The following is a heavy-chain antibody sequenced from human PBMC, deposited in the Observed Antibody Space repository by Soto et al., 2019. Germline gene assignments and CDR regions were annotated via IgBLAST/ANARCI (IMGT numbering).Heavy chain of an antibody. CDR1: GFTFSSYS. D-gene: IGHD6-13*01. J-gene: IGHJ4*02. V-gene: IGHV3-21*01. CDR2: ISSSSSYI. Sequence: GGSLRLSCAASGFTFSSYSMNWVRQAPGKGLEWVSSISSSSSYIYYADSVKGRFTISRDNAKNSLYLQMNSLRAEDTAVYYCARDGWLAAAGTGYWGQGTLVTVSS. CDR3: ARDGWLAAAGTGY.